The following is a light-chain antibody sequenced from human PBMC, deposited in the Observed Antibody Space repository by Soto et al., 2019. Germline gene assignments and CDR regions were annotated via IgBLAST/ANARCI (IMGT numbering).Light chain of an antibody. Sequence: QAVVTQEPSLTVSPGGTVTLTCGSNTGPVIGGQYPYWFQQKPGQAPRTLIYEVSNRPSGVSNRFSGSKSGNTASLTISGLQAEDEADYYCSSYTSSSTLVFGGGTKLTVL. CDR2: EVS. V-gene: IGLV2-14*01. CDR1: GPVIGGQY. J-gene: IGLJ3*02. CDR3: SSYTSSSTLV.